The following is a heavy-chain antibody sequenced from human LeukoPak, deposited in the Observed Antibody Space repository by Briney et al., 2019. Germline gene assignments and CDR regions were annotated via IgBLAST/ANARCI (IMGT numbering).Heavy chain of an antibody. CDR3: AKGGAFIVGAAPDY. V-gene: IGHV3-23*01. Sequence: GGSLRLSCAASGFTFSSYTMSWVRQAPGKGLEWVSAISGSGGSTYYADSVKGRFTISRDNSKNTLYLQMNSLRAEDTAVYYCAKGGAFIVGAAPDYWGQGTLVTVSS. J-gene: IGHJ4*02. D-gene: IGHD1-26*01. CDR2: ISGSGGST. CDR1: GFTFSSYT.